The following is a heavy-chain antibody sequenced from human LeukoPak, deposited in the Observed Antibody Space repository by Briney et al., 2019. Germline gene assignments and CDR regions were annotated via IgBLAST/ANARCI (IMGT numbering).Heavy chain of an antibody. J-gene: IGHJ4*02. Sequence: SETLSLTSTVSGGSISVSSYYWGWIRQPPGKGLEWIGSIYYSGSTYYSPSLKSRVTISVDTSQNQFSLKLSSVTAADTAVYYCARSGGYGLFDYWGQGILVTVSS. CDR3: ARSGGYGLFDY. D-gene: IGHD6-25*01. V-gene: IGHV4-39*01. CDR2: IYYSGST. CDR1: GGSISVSSYY.